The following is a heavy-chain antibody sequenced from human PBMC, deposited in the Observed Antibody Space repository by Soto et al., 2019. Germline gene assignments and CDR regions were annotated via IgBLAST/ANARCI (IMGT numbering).Heavy chain of an antibody. V-gene: IGHV3-66*01. D-gene: IGHD3-10*01. CDR1: GFTASSNS. Sequence: EVQLVQSGGGFVQPGGSLRLSSAASGFTASSNSMSWVRQAPGKGLEWVSGIHRGRTTNFADSAKGRFTIPSDSSKNTVDAQINSLRAEDTAVYYGARENSYWGAFDVGAEVPMVTVS. CDR3: ARENSYWGAFDV. J-gene: IGHJ3*01. CDR2: IHRGRTT.